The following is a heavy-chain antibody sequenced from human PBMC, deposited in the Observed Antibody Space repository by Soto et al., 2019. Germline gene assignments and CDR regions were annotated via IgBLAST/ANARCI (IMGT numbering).Heavy chain of an antibody. CDR2: TYHRSRWYS. V-gene: IGHV6-1*01. CDR3: ARSEEDSDYYYYGMDV. Sequence: SQTLSLTSVCSGDTVSSNSVAWKWVRQSPSRGLEWLGRTYHRSRWYSDYAVSVRSRIDINADTSKNQVSLQLNSVTPEDTAVYYCARSEEDSDYYYYGMDVWGQGTTVTVSS. J-gene: IGHJ6*02. CDR1: GDTVSSNSVA. D-gene: IGHD2-15*01.